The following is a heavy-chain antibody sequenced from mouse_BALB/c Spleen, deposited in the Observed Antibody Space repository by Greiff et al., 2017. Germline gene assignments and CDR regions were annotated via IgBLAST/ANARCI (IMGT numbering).Heavy chain of an antibody. V-gene: IGHV3-8*02. Sequence: EVKLMESGPSLVKPSQTLSLTCSVTGDSITSGYWNWIRKFPGNKLEYMGCISYSGSTYYNPSLKSRISITRDTSKNQYYLQLNSVTTEDTATYYCARYVDSSGYFDYWGQGTTLTVSS. D-gene: IGHD3-2*01. CDR2: ISYSGST. CDR3: ARYVDSSGYFDY. CDR1: GDSITSGY. J-gene: IGHJ2*01.